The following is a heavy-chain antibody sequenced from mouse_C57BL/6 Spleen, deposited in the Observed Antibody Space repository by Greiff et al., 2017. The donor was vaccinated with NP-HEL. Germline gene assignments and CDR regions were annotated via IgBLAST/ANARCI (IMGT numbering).Heavy chain of an antibody. V-gene: IGHV5-6*01. CDR3: ARHEGTTTVVPFYFDY. D-gene: IGHD1-1*01. CDR2: ISSGGSYT. CDR1: GFTFSSYG. J-gene: IGHJ2*01. Sequence: EVKLVESGGDLVKPGGSLKLSCAASGFTFSSYGMSWVRQTPDKRLEWVATISSGGSYTYYPDSVKGRFTISRDNAKNTLYLQMSSLKSEDTAMYYCARHEGTTTVVPFYFDYWGQGTTLTVSS.